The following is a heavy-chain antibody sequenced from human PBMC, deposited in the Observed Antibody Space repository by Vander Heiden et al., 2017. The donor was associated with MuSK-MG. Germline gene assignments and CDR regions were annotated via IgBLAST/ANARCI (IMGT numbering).Heavy chain of an antibody. CDR3: ARGGYYDSSGYPDY. CDR2: IIPIFGTA. D-gene: IGHD3-22*01. J-gene: IGHJ4*02. Sequence: QVQLVQSGAEVKKRGSSAKVSCQASGGTFRSYASSWVRQAPGQGLEWMGGIIPIFGTANYAQKFQGRVTITADESTSTAYMELSSLRSEDTAVYYCARGGYYDSSGYPDYWGQGTLVTVSS. V-gene: IGHV1-69*01. CDR1: GGTFRSYA.